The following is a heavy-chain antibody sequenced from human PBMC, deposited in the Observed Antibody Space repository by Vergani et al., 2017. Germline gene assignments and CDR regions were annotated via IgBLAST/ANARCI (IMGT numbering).Heavy chain of an antibody. CDR1: GYTFTNYY. D-gene: IGHD5-24*01. CDR3: ARGGIGMATRTNWFDP. V-gene: IGHV1-46*01. Sequence: QVLLVQSGAEVKKPGASVRVSCKTSGYTFTNYYIHWVRQAPGQGLEWMGIINPSGGSTTYAQQFQGRLTMTRDTSTSTVYMDLSNLRSEDTAVYYCARGGIGMATRTNWFDPWGQGTLVTVSS. CDR2: INPSGGST. J-gene: IGHJ5*02.